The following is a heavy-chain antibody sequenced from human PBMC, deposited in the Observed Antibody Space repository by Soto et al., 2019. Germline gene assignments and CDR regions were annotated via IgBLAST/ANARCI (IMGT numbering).Heavy chain of an antibody. J-gene: IGHJ6*02. CDR1: GGTFSSYA. D-gene: IGHD3-16*02. V-gene: IGHV1-69*12. CDR3: ADGPVWDGYRQGMDV. Sequence: QVQLVQSGAAVKKPGSSVKVSCKASGGTFSSYAISWVRQAPGQGLDWMGGIIPTFGTANYAQKFQGRLTITADESTSTGYMELSSQKSEDTDQYYCADGPVWDGYRQGMDVWGQGTTVTVSS. CDR2: IIPTFGTA.